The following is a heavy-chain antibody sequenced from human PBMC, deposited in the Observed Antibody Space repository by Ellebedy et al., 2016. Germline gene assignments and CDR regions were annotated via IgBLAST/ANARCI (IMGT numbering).Heavy chain of an antibody. J-gene: IGHJ4*02. CDR3: AGGGYFDWLYYFDY. Sequence: GSLRLXXTVSGYSISSGYYWGWIRQPPGKGLECIGSIYHSGSTYYNPSLKSRVTIAVDTSKNQFSLKLSSVTAAGTAVYYCAGGGYFDWLYYFDYWGQGTLVTVSS. CDR2: IYHSGST. V-gene: IGHV4-38-2*02. D-gene: IGHD3-9*01. CDR1: GYSISSGYY.